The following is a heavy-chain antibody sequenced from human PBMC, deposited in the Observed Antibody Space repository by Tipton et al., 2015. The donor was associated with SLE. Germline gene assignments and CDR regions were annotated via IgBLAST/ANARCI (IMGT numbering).Heavy chain of an antibody. CDR3: ARWNFVTMTGGFDI. J-gene: IGHJ3*02. V-gene: IGHV4-61*08. CDR2: IYYSGST. Sequence: TLSLTCTVSGGSISSGGYYWSWIRQPPGKGLEWIGYIYYSGSTIYNPSLKSRVTISVDTSQNQFSLTLRSVTAADTAIYYCARWNFVTMTGGFDIWGQGPMVAVSS. CDR1: GGSISSGGYY. D-gene: IGHD1-7*01.